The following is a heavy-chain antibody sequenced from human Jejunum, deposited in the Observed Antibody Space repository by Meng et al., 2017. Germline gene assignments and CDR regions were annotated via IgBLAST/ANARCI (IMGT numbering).Heavy chain of an antibody. CDR3: ASGELEMSTM. V-gene: IGHV3-7*01. J-gene: IGHJ4*02. CDR2: INHDGSEK. Sequence: GESLKISCAASGFTFSGSWMNWVRQAPGKGLAWVAGINHDGSEKYYVDSVMGRFTLSRDDAKRSVYLQMNSLRAEDTAVYFCASGELEMSTMGAQGALVTVSS. CDR1: GFTFSGSW. D-gene: IGHD5/OR15-5a*01.